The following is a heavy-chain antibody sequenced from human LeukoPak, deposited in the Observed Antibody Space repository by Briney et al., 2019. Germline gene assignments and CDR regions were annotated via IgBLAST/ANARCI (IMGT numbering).Heavy chain of an antibody. CDR3: AKGPYYDFWSGYLNAFDI. J-gene: IGHJ3*02. Sequence: GGSLRLSCAASDFTFSNAWMSWVRQAPGKGLEWVSAISGSGGSTYYADSVKGRFTISRDNSKNTLYLQMNSLRAEDTAVYYCAKGPYYDFWSGYLNAFDIWGQGTMVTVSS. CDR2: ISGSGGST. CDR1: DFTFSNAW. D-gene: IGHD3-3*01. V-gene: IGHV3-23*01.